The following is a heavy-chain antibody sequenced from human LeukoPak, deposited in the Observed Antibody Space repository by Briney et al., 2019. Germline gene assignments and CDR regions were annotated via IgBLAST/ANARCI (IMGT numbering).Heavy chain of an antibody. CDR1: GYTFTSYG. V-gene: IGHV1-18*01. J-gene: IGHJ4*02. CDR2: INAYNGNT. CDR3: ARDGSGSYYKVYYFDY. D-gene: IGHD3-10*01. Sequence: ASVKVSCKASGYTFTSYGISWVRQAPGQGLEWMGWINAYNGNTNYAQKLQGRVTMTTDTSTSTAYMELRSLRSDDTAVYYCARDGSGSYYKVYYFDYWGQGTLVTVSS.